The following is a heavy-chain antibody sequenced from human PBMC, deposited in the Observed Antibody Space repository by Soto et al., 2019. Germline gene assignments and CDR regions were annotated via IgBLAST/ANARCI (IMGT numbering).Heavy chain of an antibody. Sequence: TGGALRLSYAASGFTFSSFCMKWVRQAPGKGLEWVSYISSSSSTIYYADSVKGRFTISRDNAKNSLYLQMNSLRDEDTAVYYCAREMSVGATVDYWGQGTLVTVSS. CDR2: ISSSSSTI. J-gene: IGHJ4*02. V-gene: IGHV3-48*02. CDR3: AREMSVGATVDY. D-gene: IGHD1-26*01. CDR1: GFTFSSFC.